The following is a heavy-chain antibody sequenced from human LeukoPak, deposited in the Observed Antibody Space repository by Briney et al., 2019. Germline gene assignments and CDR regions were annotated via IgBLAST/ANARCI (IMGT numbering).Heavy chain of an antibody. CDR3: ASGMICPTCHLFDY. CDR2: ISYDGSHK. CDR1: GFTFSSYA. J-gene: IGHJ4*02. D-gene: IGHD3-22*01. Sequence: GGSLRLSCAASGFTFSSYAMHWVRQAPGKGLEWVALISYDGSHKYYADSVKGRFTISRDNSKNTLYLQMNSLRAEDTAVYYCASGMICPTCHLFDYWGQGTLVTVSS. V-gene: IGHV3-30*04.